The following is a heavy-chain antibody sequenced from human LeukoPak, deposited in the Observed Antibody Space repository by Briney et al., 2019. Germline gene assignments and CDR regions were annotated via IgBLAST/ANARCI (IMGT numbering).Heavy chain of an antibody. CDR2: ISSSSSTI. CDR3: AKEDGYLLRGIDY. J-gene: IGHJ4*02. Sequence: GGSLRLSCAASGFTFSSYSMNWVRQAPGKGLEWVSYISSSSSTIYYADSVKGRFTISRDNAKNSLYLQMNSLRAEDTAVYYCAKEDGYLLRGIDYWGQGTLVTVSS. V-gene: IGHV3-48*01. D-gene: IGHD1-1*01. CDR1: GFTFSSYS.